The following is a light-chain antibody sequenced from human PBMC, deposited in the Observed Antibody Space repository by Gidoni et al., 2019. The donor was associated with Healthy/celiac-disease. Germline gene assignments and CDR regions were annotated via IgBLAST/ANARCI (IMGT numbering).Light chain of an antibody. CDR3: QQYGSSPMT. Sequence: EIVLTQSPGTLSLSPGARATLSCRASQSVSSSYLAWYQQKPGQAPRLLIYGASSRATGIPDRFSGCGSGTDFTLTISRLEPEDFAVYYCQQYGSSPMTFGQGTKVEIK. CDR2: GAS. V-gene: IGKV3-20*01. J-gene: IGKJ1*01. CDR1: QSVSSSY.